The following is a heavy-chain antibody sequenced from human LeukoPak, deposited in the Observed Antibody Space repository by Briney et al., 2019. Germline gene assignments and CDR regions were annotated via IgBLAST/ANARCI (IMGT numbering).Heavy chain of an antibody. D-gene: IGHD2-15*01. CDR2: IYYSGSS. CDR1: GGSISTYY. V-gene: IGHV4-59*08. J-gene: IGHJ3*01. CDR3: ARMVIRAYCSGGNCYEHAFDV. Sequence: MTSETPSLTCSVSGGSISTYYWSWIRQPPGKGLEWIGYIYYSGSSNYNPSLKSRVTISVDTSKNQFSLKLNSVTAADTAVYYCARMVIRAYCSGGNCYEHAFDVWGQGTVVTVSS.